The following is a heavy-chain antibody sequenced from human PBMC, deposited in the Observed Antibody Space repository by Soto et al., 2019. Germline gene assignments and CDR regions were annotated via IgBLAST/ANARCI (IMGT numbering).Heavy chain of an antibody. CDR3: ARDRGGATMALLY. D-gene: IGHD3-10*01. Sequence: XSVKVSCKTSCYNFLNYGMSWVRQAPGQGPEWMGWISVYHGNTIYAQNFQGRVTMTTDTSTSTAYMELTSLRSDDTGVYYCARDRGGATMALLYWGQGTLVTVSS. V-gene: IGHV1-18*04. J-gene: IGHJ4*02. CDR1: CYNFLNYG. CDR2: ISVYHGNT.